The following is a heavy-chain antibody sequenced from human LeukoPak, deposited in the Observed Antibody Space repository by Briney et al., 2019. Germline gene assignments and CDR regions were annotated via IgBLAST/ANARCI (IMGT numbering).Heavy chain of an antibody. D-gene: IGHD2-8*01. Sequence: SETLSLTCTVSGGSISSYYWSWIRQPPRKGLEWIGYIYYSGSTNYNPSLKSRVTISVDTSKNQFSLKLSSVTAADTAVYFCAKWASDNRAFDLWGQGTLVTVSS. CDR1: GGSISSYY. J-gene: IGHJ4*02. V-gene: IGHV4-59*01. CDR3: AKWASDNRAFDL. CDR2: IYYSGST.